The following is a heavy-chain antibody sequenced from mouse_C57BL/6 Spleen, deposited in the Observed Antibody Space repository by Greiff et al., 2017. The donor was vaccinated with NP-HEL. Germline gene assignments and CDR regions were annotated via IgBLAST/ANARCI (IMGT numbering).Heavy chain of an antibody. CDR3: ARWDLTGTKGITGAMDY. J-gene: IGHJ4*01. CDR1: GYAFSSYW. CDR2: IYPGDGDT. Sequence: QVQLQQSGAELVKPGASVKISCKASGYAFSSYWMNWVKQRPGTGLEWIGQIYPGDGDTNYNGKFKGKATLTADKSSSTAYMQLSSLTSEDSAVYFCARWDLTGTKGITGAMDYWGQGTSVTVSS. D-gene: IGHD4-1*01. V-gene: IGHV1-80*01.